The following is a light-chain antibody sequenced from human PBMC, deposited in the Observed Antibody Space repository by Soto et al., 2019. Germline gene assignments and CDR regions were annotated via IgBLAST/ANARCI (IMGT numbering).Light chain of an antibody. CDR1: SIDVGGYNY. CDR2: DVS. CDR3: CSYAGSYRG. J-gene: IGLJ1*01. V-gene: IGLV2-11*01. Sequence: QSVLTQTRSVSGSPGQSVTISCTGTSIDVGGYNYVSWYQQHPGKAPKLMIYDVSKRPSGVPDRFSGSKSGNTASLTISGLQAEDEADYYCCSYAGSYRGFGTGTKVTVL.